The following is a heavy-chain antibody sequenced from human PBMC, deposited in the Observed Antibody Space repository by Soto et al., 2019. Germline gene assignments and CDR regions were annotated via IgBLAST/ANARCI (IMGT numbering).Heavy chain of an antibody. CDR3: ARDGSGRPSDLKTDY. V-gene: IGHV1-2*06. Sequence: ASVKVSCKASGYTFIGYYIHWVRQAPGQGLEWMGRINPNSGEVTYGETFQGRFTISRDNAKNSLYLQMNSLRAEDTAVYYCARDGSGRPSDLKTDYWGQGTLVTVSS. CDR1: GYTFIGYY. D-gene: IGHD6-6*01. CDR2: INPNSGEV. J-gene: IGHJ4*02.